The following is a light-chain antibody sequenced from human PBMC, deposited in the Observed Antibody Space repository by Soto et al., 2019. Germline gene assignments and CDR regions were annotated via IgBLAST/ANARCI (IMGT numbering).Light chain of an antibody. J-gene: IGKJ4*01. V-gene: IGKV3-11*01. Sequence: EIVLTQSPATLSLSPGERPTLSCSASQSVSSYLAWYQQKPGQAPRLLIYDASNRATGIPARFSGSGSGTDFTLTISSLEPEDFAVYYCQQRSNWPPLTFGGGTKVDI. CDR2: DAS. CDR1: QSVSSY. CDR3: QQRSNWPPLT.